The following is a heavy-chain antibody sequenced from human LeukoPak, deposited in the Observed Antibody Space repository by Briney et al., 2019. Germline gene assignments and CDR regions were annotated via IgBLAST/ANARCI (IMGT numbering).Heavy chain of an antibody. CDR1: GFTFSSYA. CDR3: AKGNGYSYGRYYFDY. D-gene: IGHD5-18*01. CDR2: ITASGGNT. V-gene: IGHV3-23*01. Sequence: GGSLRLSCAAPGFTFSSYAMGWVRQAPGKGLEWVSAITASGGNTYYADSVKGRFNISRDNSKNTLYLQVNSLRAEDTAVYYCAKGNGYSYGRYYFDYWGQGTLVTVSS. J-gene: IGHJ4*02.